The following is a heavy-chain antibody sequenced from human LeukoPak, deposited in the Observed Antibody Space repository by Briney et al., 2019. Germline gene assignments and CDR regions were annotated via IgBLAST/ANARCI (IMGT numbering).Heavy chain of an antibody. CDR3: ARDTWGYSSGWYDRSLYYYYMDV. V-gene: IGHV3-48*01. CDR2: ISSSSSTI. CDR1: GFTFSSYS. D-gene: IGHD6-13*01. J-gene: IGHJ6*03. Sequence: GGSLRLSCAASGFTFSSYSMNWVRQAPGKGLEWVSYISSSSSTIYYADSVKGRFTISRDNAKNSLYLQMNSLRAEDTAVYYCARDTWGYSSGWYDRSLYYYYMDVWGKGTTVTVSS.